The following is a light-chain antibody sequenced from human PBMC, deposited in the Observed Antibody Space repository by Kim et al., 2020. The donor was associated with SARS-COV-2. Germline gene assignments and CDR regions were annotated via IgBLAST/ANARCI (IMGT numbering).Light chain of an antibody. CDR1: HRVSSSY. CDR3: QQYDSSPLT. V-gene: IGKV3-20*01. CDR2: GAS. Sequence: LAPGDPAYLACRASHRVSSSYLAWYRQKPGQAPRLLIYGASSRATGIPDRFSGSGSRTDFTLTISRLEPEDVAVYYCQQYDSSPLTFGGGTKLEIK. J-gene: IGKJ4*01.